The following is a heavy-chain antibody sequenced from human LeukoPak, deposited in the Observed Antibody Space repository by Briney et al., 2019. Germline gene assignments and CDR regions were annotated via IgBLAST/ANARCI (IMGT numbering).Heavy chain of an antibody. V-gene: IGHV3-48*01. CDR3: ARNLDS. CDR2: IGTSSGAI. CDR1: GFTFSTYN. Sequence: GGSLRLSCSASGFTFSTYNMNWVRQAPGKGLEWVSFIGTSSGAIYYADSVKGRFTISRDDAKKSLYLQMNSLRGEDTAVYYCARNLDSWGQGARVTVSP. J-gene: IGHJ5*01.